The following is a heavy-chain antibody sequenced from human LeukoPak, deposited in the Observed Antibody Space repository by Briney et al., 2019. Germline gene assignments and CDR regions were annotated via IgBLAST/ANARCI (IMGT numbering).Heavy chain of an antibody. V-gene: IGHV1-2*02. CDR3: ARDMGPEIYSGSYK. J-gene: IGHJ4*02. D-gene: IGHD1-26*01. Sequence: ASVKVSCKASGYTFTGYYMHWVRQAPGQGLEWMGWINPNSGGTNYAQKFQGRVTMTRDTSTSTAYMELRSLRSDDTAVYYCARDMGPEIYSGSYKWGQGTLVTVSS. CDR2: INPNSGGT. CDR1: GYTFTGYY.